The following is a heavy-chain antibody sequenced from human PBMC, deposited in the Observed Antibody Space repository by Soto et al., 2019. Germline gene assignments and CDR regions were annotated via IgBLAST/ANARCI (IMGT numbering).Heavy chain of an antibody. Sequence: GASVKVSCKTSGYTFTDYYTHWVRQAPGQGLEWMGWMNPKSGGAYFAQKFQGRVTLTRDTSIGTAYIEVNSLTSDDTAVYFCMRENIENSDGLYDAFDIWGQGTKVTVSS. CDR2: MNPKSGGA. V-gene: IGHV1-2*02. D-gene: IGHD5-18*01. CDR1: GYTFTDYY. J-gene: IGHJ3*02. CDR3: MRENIENSDGLYDAFDI.